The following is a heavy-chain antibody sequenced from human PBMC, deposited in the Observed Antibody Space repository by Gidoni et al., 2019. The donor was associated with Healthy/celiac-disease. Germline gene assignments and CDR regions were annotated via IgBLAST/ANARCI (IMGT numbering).Heavy chain of an antibody. J-gene: IGHJ4*02. CDR3: ARPLGYCSSTSCSPFDY. V-gene: IGHV5-51*01. Sequence: EVQLVQSGAAVKQPGESLTISCTGSGDSFTSYWIGWVRQMPGKGLEWMGIIYPGDSDTRYSPSFQGQVTISADKSISTAYLQWSSLKASDTAMYYCARPLGYCSSTSCSPFDYWGQGTLVTVSS. CDR2: IYPGDSDT. CDR1: GDSFTSYW. D-gene: IGHD2-2*01.